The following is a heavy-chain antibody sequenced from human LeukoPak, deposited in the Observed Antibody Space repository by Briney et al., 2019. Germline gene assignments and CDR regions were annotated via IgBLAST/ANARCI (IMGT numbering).Heavy chain of an antibody. CDR1: GFSFSTYS. CDR3: VKGGGNSRPYYFDY. Sequence: GGSLRLSCTASGFSFSTYSMNWVRQAPGKGLEYVSGISSNEDSVKGRFTISRDNSKNTLYLQMSSLRAEDTAVFYCVKGGGNSRPYYFDYWGQGTLVTVSS. CDR2: ISSNE. V-gene: IGHV3-21*05. D-gene: IGHD4-23*01. J-gene: IGHJ4*02.